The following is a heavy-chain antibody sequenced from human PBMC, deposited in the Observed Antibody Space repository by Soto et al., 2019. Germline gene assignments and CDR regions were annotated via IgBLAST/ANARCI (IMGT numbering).Heavy chain of an antibody. Sequence: SETLSLTCTVSGGSISSSSYYWGWIRQPPGKGLEWIGSIYYSGSTYYNPSLKSRVTISVDTSKNQFSLKLSSVTAADTAVYYCARHVSGIAAAWFDPWGQGTLVTVSS. CDR3: ARHVSGIAAAWFDP. CDR2: IYYSGST. D-gene: IGHD6-13*01. V-gene: IGHV4-39*01. J-gene: IGHJ5*02. CDR1: GGSISSSSYY.